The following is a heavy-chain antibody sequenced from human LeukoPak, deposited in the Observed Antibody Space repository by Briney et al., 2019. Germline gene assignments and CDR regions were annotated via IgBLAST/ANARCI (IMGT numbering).Heavy chain of an antibody. V-gene: IGHV4-34*01. D-gene: IGHD6-13*01. J-gene: IGHJ5*02. Sequence: SETLSLTCAVYGGSFSGYYWSWLRQPPGKGLEWLGEINHSGSTNYNPSLKSRVTISVDTSKNQFSLKLSSVTAADTAVYYCARDPSSFYSSSWYWFDPWGQGTLVTVAS. CDR2: INHSGST. CDR3: ARDPSSFYSSSWYWFDP. CDR1: GGSFSGYY.